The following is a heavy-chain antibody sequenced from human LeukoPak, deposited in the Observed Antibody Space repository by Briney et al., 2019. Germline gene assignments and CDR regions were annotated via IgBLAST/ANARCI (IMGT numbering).Heavy chain of an antibody. CDR3: AREGPGGPSDNAFDI. J-gene: IGHJ3*02. D-gene: IGHD3-10*01. Sequence: SETLSLTCAVSGGSISSSNWWSWVRQPPGKGLEWIGEIYHSGSTNYNPSLKSRVTISVDKSKNQFSLKLSSVTAADTAVYYCAREGPGGPSDNAFDIWGQGTMVTVSS. V-gene: IGHV4-4*02. CDR1: GGSISSSNW. CDR2: IYHSGST.